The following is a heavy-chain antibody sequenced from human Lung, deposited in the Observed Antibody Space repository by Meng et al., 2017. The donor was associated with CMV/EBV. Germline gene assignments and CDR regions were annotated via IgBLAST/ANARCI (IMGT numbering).Heavy chain of an antibody. D-gene: IGHD5-18*01. CDR2: ISWDGGST. CDR1: GFTFDDYT. J-gene: IGHJ6*02. CDR3: AKAGHVDTSSGMDV. Sequence: GGSLRLSCAASGFTFDDYTMHWVRQAPGKGLEWVSLISWDGGSTYYADSVKGRFTISRDNSKNSLYLQMNSLRTEDTALYYCAKAGHVDTSSGMDVWGQGTTVXVSS. V-gene: IGHV3-43*01.